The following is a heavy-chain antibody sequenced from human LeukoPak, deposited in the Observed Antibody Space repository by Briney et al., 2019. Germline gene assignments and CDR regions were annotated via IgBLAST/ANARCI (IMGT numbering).Heavy chain of an antibody. CDR2: ISSSGYTI. Sequence: GGSLRLSCAASGFTFSDYYMSWIRQAPGKGLEWVSNISSSGYTINYADSVKGRFTISRDNAKNSLYLQMNSLRAEDTAVYYCAKPYCSGGSCYSYFDYWGQGTLVTVSS. V-gene: IGHV3-11*04. J-gene: IGHJ4*02. CDR3: AKPYCSGGSCYSYFDY. CDR1: GFTFSDYY. D-gene: IGHD2-15*01.